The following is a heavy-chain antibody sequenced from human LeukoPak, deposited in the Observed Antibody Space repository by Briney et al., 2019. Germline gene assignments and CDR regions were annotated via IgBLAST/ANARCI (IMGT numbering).Heavy chain of an antibody. CDR3: AKTRAVWDSDAFDI. Sequence: PGGSLRLSCAASGITFSSYAMSWVRQAPGKGLEWVSGIGSGGSTYSADSVKGRFTISRDNSKNTLYLQMNSLRAEDTAVYYCAKTRAVWDSDAFDIWGQGTMVIVSS. D-gene: IGHD3-16*01. V-gene: IGHV3-23*01. CDR1: GITFSSYA. CDR2: IGSGGST. J-gene: IGHJ3*02.